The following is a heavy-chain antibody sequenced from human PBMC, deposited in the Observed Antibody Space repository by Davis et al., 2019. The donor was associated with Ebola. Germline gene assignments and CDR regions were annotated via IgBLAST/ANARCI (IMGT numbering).Heavy chain of an antibody. CDR3: ARGGPRYYGSGTYYPN. V-gene: IGHV4-34*01. CDR2: INPSGNT. Sequence: MPSETLSLTCAVYGGSFSGYYWSWIRQPPGKGLEWIGEINPSGNTNYNPSLKSRVTISLDTSKNQFSLKLNSVTAADTAVYYCARGGPRYYGSGTYYPNWGQGALVTVSS. CDR1: GGSFSGYY. D-gene: IGHD3-10*01. J-gene: IGHJ4*02.